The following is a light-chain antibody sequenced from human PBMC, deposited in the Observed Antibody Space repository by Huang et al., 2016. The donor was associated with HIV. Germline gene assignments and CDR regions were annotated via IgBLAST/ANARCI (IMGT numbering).Light chain of an antibody. CDR2: GAS. J-gene: IGKJ1*01. CDR3: QQYGSSPTWT. CDR1: QSVSSSY. V-gene: IGKV3-20*01. Sequence: EIVLTQSPGTLSLSPGERATLSCRARQSVSSSYLAWYQQKPGQAPRLLIDGASSRATGIPDRFSGSGSGTDFTLTISRLEPEDFAVYYCQQYGSSPTWTFGQGTKVEIK.